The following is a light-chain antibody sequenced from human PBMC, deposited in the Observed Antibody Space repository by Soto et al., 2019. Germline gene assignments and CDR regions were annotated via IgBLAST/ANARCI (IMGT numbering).Light chain of an antibody. J-gene: IGKJ1*01. Sequence: EIGLKQSPGTLSLSPGERATLSCRASQRISSNYVAWYQQKPGQAPRLLIYDASSRATGIPNRFSGSGSGTDFTLTISRLEPEDFAVFYCQQYGDSPTFGQGTKVDIK. CDR1: QRISSNY. CDR2: DAS. CDR3: QQYGDSPT. V-gene: IGKV3-20*01.